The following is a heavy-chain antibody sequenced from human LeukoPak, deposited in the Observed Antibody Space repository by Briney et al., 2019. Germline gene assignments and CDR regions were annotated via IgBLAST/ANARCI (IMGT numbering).Heavy chain of an antibody. CDR2: IYYSGST. Sequence: SETLSLTCTVSGGSISSSSYYWGWIRQPPGKGLEWIGSIYYSGSTYYNPSLKSRVTISVDTSKNQFSLKLSSVTAADTAVYYCARRKITGTKGVFAFDIWGQGTMVTVSS. D-gene: IGHD1-7*01. J-gene: IGHJ3*02. CDR1: GGSISSSSYY. V-gene: IGHV4-39*07. CDR3: ARRKITGTKGVFAFDI.